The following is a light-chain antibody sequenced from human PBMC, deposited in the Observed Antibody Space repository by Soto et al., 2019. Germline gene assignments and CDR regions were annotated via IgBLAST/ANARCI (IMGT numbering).Light chain of an antibody. CDR1: SNDVGAYNY. J-gene: IGLJ1*01. V-gene: IGLV2-14*01. CDR3: SSHTRSSTYV. CDR2: EVN. Sequence: QSVLTQPASVSGSPGQSITISCTGTSNDVGAYNYVSWYQQHPVKAPKLIIYEVNNRPSGVSNRFSGSKSGNTASLTISGLQAEDEADYYCSSHTRSSTYVFGTGTKVTVL.